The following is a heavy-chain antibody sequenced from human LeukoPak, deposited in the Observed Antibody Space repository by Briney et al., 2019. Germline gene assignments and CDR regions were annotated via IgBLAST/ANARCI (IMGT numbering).Heavy chain of an antibody. Sequence: GGSLRLSCAASGFTFSSYSMNWVRQAPGKGLEWVSSISSSSSYIYYADSVKGRFTISRDNAKNSLYLQMNSLRAEDTAVYYCARDRGSYGYFGWFDPWGQGTLVTVSS. CDR1: GFTFSSYS. V-gene: IGHV3-21*01. CDR3: ARDRGSYGYFGWFDP. CDR2: ISSSSSYI. J-gene: IGHJ5*02. D-gene: IGHD5-18*01.